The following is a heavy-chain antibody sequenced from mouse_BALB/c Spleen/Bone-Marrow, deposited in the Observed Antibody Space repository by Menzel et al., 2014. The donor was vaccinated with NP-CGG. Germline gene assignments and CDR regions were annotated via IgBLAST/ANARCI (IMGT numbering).Heavy chain of an antibody. CDR2: ISSGSSTI. CDR3: AIEGYYDY. D-gene: IGHD2-3*01. J-gene: IGHJ2*01. Sequence: EVKLVESGGGLVQPGGSRKLSRAASGFTFSSFGMHWVRQAPEKGLEWVAYISSGSSTIYYADTVKGRFTISRDNPKNTLFLQMTSLRSEDTAMYYCAIEGYYDYWGQGTTLTVSS. V-gene: IGHV5-17*02. CDR1: GFTFSSFG.